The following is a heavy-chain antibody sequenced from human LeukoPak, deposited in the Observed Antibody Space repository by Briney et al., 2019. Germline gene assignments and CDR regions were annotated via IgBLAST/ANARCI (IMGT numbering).Heavy chain of an antibody. CDR2: IYYSGNT. Sequence: SETLSLTCTVSGVSISSTSNQWGWIRQPPGKGLEWIGSIYYSGNTHYNPSLKSRLTISVDTSKNQFSLKLNFVTAADTAMYYCARMFRSSWYINWFDPWGQGTLVTVSS. CDR1: GVSISSTSNQ. V-gene: IGHV4-39*07. J-gene: IGHJ5*02. D-gene: IGHD6-13*01. CDR3: ARMFRSSWYINWFDP.